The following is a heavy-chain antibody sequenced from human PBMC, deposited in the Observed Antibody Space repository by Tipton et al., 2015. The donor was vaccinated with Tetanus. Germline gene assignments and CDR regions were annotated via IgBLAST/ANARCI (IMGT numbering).Heavy chain of an antibody. CDR2: IYYSGST. CDR3: ARAGGGSWGNFDY. D-gene: IGHD6-13*01. J-gene: IGHJ4*02. Sequence: LRLSCTVSGDSISSSSHYWGWIRQPPGKGLEWIGYIYYSGSTNYNPSLKSRVTISVDTSKNQFSLKLSSVTAADTAVYYCARAGGGSWGNFDYWGQGTLVTVSS. CDR1: GDSISSSSHY. V-gene: IGHV4-61*05.